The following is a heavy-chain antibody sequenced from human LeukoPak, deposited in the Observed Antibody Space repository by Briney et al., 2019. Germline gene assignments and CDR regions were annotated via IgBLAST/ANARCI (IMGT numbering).Heavy chain of an antibody. D-gene: IGHD2-15*01. CDR3: ARCCPQQY. J-gene: IGHJ4*02. V-gene: IGHV4-38-2*02. Sequence: SETLSLTCTVSGYSISSGYYWGWIRQPPGKGLEWIGSIYHSGSTYYNPSLKSRVTISVDTSKNQFSLKLSSVTAADTAVYYCARCCPQQYWGQGTLVTVSS. CDR1: GYSISSGYY. CDR2: IYHSGST.